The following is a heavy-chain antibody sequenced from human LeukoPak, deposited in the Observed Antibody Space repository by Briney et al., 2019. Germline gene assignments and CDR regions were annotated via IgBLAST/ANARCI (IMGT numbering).Heavy chain of an antibody. CDR2: IYYSGST. Sequence: SETLSLTCTVSGGSISSYYWSWIRQPPGKGLEWIGYIYYSGSTNYNPSLKSRVTISVDTSKNQFSLKLSSVTAADTAVYYCARMTTVIHNWFDPWGQGTLVTVSS. CDR1: GGSISSYY. J-gene: IGHJ5*02. CDR3: ARMTTVIHNWFDP. V-gene: IGHV4-59*01. D-gene: IGHD4-17*01.